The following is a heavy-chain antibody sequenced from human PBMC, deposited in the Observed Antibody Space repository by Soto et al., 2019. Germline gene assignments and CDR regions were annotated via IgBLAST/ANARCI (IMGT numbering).Heavy chain of an antibody. CDR1: GGSISSSTYY. CDR3: ARQTIAARPGPY. Sequence: PSETLSLTCTVSGGSISSSTYYWGWIRQPPGKGLEWIGSLYSSGSTYYNPSLKSRVAISVDTSKNQLSLNLTSVTAADTAVYYCARQTIAARPGPYWGQGTLVTVSS. CDR2: LYSSGST. V-gene: IGHV4-39*01. J-gene: IGHJ4*02. D-gene: IGHD6-6*01.